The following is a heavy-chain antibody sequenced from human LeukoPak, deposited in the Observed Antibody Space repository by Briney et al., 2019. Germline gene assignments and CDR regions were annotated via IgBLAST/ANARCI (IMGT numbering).Heavy chain of an antibody. D-gene: IGHD3-10*01. Sequence: SETLSLTCTVSGDSISTYYWSWIRQPPGKGLEWIGYIYYRVTSDYNPSLKSRVTMSVDMSTRQISLRLSSVTAADTAVYYCARAVGGDGAGSLWGPGTLVTVSS. J-gene: IGHJ4*02. CDR2: IYYRVTS. CDR3: ARAVGGDGAGSL. CDR1: GDSISTYY. V-gene: IGHV4-59*01.